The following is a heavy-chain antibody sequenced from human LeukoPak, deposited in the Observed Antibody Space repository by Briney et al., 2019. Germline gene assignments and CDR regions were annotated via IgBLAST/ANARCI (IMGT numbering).Heavy chain of an antibody. CDR1: GGSFSGYY. CDR2: INHSGST. V-gene: IGHV4-34*01. D-gene: IGHD6-19*01. CDR3: ARRGSIAVAHFDY. Sequence: SETLSLTCAAYGGSFSGYYWSWIRQPPGKGLEWIGEINHSGSTNYNPSLKSRVTISVDTSKNQFSLKLSSVTAADTAVYYCARRGSIAVAHFDYWGQGTLVTVSS. J-gene: IGHJ4*02.